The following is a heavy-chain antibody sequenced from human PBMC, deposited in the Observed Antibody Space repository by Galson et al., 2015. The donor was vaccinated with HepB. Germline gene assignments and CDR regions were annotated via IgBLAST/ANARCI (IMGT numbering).Heavy chain of an antibody. CDR1: EFSFRSYW. D-gene: IGHD3-3*01. CDR3: ARSLVTIFAVFTIPPYY. J-gene: IGHJ4*02. CDR2: INTDGTIT. Sequence: SLRLSCAVSEFSFRSYWMYWVRQAPGKGLVWVSGINTDGTITTYADSVKGRFTIPRDNAKHTLDLQLNSLRAEDTAVYYCARSLVTIFAVFTIPPYYWGQGTLVTVSS. V-gene: IGHV3-74*01.